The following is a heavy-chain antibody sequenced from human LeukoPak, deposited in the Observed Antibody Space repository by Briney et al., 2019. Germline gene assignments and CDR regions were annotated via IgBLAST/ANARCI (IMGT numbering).Heavy chain of an antibody. V-gene: IGHV6-1*01. J-gene: IGHJ4*02. CDR2: TYYRSKWSF. D-gene: IGHD6-13*01. Sequence: SQTISLTCDVSGDSLFTNGVAWNWIRQSPSRGLEWLGRTYYRSKWSFEYGVSVKSRISINADTSKNQFSLQLSSVTPEDTAVYYCARGKYSSFDNWGQGTLVTVSA. CDR3: ARGKYSSFDN. CDR1: GDSLFTNGVA.